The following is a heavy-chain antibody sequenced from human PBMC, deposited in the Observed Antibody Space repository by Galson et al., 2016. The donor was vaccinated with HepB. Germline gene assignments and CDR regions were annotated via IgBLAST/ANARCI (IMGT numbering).Heavy chain of an antibody. D-gene: IGHD3-10*01. V-gene: IGHV3-33*01. CDR3: ARNVGSGNYYGGDFDH. J-gene: IGHJ4*02. CDR2: IWFDGSID. CDR1: GFTFSTYG. Sequence: SLRLSCAASGFTFSTYGMNWVRQAPGKGLEWVAFIWFDGSIDYYVDSVKGRFTISRDNSKHTLYLEMSSLRAEDTAVYYCARNVGSGNYYGGDFDHWGQGTLVTVSS.